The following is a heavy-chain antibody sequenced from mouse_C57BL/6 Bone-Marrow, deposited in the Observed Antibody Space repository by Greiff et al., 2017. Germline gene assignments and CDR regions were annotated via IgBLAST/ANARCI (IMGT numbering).Heavy chain of an antibody. J-gene: IGHJ2*01. CDR1: GYTFTSYG. Sequence: QVQLKQSGAELARPGASVKLSCKASGYTFTSYGISWVKQRTGQGLEWIGEIYPRSGNTYYNEKFKGKATLTADKSSSTAYMELRSLTSEDSAVYFCARSYYGSSYKYFDYWGQGTTLTVSS. V-gene: IGHV1-81*01. CDR3: ARSYYGSSYKYFDY. D-gene: IGHD1-1*01. CDR2: IYPRSGNT.